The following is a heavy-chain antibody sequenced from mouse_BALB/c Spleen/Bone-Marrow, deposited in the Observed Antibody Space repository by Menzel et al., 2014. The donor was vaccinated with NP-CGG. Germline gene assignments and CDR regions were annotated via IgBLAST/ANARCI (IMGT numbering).Heavy chain of an antibody. CDR2: IYPGNLNT. J-gene: IGHJ4*01. Sequence: QVQLKESGPELVKPGASVRISCKAPGYTFTAYYIHWVKQRPGQGLEWIGWIYPGNLNTKYNEKFKGKATLTADKSSSTAYMQLSSLTSEDSAVYFCTRDAMDYWGQGTSVTVSS. V-gene: IGHV1S56*01. CDR1: GYTFTAYY. CDR3: TRDAMDY.